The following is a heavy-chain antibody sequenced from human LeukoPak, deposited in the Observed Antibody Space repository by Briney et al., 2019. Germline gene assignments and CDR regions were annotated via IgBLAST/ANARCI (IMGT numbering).Heavy chain of an antibody. CDR2: IKQDGSEK. CDR3: ARLDYYDSSGYDYFDY. J-gene: IGHJ4*02. CDR1: GFTFSSYE. D-gene: IGHD3-22*01. V-gene: IGHV3-7*01. Sequence: GGSLRLSCAASGFTFSSYEMNWVRQAPGKGLEWVANIKQDGSEKYYVDSVKGRFTISRDNAKNSLYLQMNSLRAEDTAVYYCARLDYYDSSGYDYFDYWGQGTLVTVSS.